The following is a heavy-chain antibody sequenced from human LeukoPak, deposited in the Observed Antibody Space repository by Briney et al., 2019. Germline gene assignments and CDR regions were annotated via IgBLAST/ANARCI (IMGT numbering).Heavy chain of an antibody. J-gene: IGHJ4*02. V-gene: IGHV4-61*01. Sequence: SETLSLTCTVSGGSISSGSYYWSWIRQPPGKGLEWIGYIYYSGSTNYNPSLKSRVTISVDTSKNQFSLKLSSVTAADTAVYYCARDRDSGWAREPYYFDYWGQGTLVTVSS. D-gene: IGHD6-19*01. CDR3: ARDRDSGWAREPYYFDY. CDR1: GGSISSGSYY. CDR2: IYYSGST.